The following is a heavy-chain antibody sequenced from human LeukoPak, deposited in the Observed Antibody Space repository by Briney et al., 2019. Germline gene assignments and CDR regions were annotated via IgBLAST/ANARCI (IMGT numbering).Heavy chain of an antibody. CDR1: GGSISSGGYS. CDR2: IYYSGST. J-gene: IGHJ6*03. Sequence: SETLSLTCAVSGGSISSGGYSWSWIRQPPGKGLEWIGYIYYSGSTYYNPSLKSRVTISVDTSKNQFSLKLSSVTAADTAVYYCARVIYDYAREAYYYYYMDVWGKGTTVTISS. CDR3: ARVIYDYAREAYYYYYMDV. D-gene: IGHD3-16*01. V-gene: IGHV4-30-4*07.